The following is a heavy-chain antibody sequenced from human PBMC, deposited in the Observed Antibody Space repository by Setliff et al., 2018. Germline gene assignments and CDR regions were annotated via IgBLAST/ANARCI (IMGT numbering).Heavy chain of an antibody. CDR3: AKESGAHYFYYYYMDV. V-gene: IGHV3-23*03. CDR1: GFNFRAYS. J-gene: IGHJ6*03. D-gene: IGHD2-15*01. Sequence: GESLTISCETSGFNFRAYSLSWVRQAPGKGLEWVSGIVQDSSPLYADSVKGRFTISRDNSKNTLYLQMNSLRAEDTAVYFCAKESGAHYFYYYYMDVWGKGTTVTVSS. CDR2: IVQDSSP.